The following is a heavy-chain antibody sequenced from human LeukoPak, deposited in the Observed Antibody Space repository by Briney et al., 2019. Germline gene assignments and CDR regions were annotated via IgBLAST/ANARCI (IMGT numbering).Heavy chain of an antibody. V-gene: IGHV4-59*01. D-gene: IGHD6-13*01. J-gene: IGHJ4*02. CDR3: ARAPQWAAAGTFDY. Sequence: SETLSLTCTVSGDSMSSYYWCWIWQPPGKGLEWIADMSYSGSTNYNPSLKSRVTISADTSKKQSSLKVSSVTAADTAVYYCARAPQWAAAGTFDYWGQGTLVTVSS. CDR2: MSYSGST. CDR1: GDSMSSYY.